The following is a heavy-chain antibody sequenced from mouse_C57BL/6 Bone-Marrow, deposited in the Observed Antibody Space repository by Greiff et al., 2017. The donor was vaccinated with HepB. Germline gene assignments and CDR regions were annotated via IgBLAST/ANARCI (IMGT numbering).Heavy chain of an antibody. Sequence: QVHVKQPGAELVKPGASVKMSCKASGYTFTSYWITWVKQRPGQGLEWIGDIYPGSGSTNYNEKFKSKATLTVDTSSSTAYMQLSSLTSEDSAVYYCARGGYDGGYYAMDYWGQGTSVTVSS. J-gene: IGHJ4*01. D-gene: IGHD2-2*01. CDR2: IYPGSGST. V-gene: IGHV1-55*01. CDR1: GYTFTSYW. CDR3: ARGGYDGGYYAMDY.